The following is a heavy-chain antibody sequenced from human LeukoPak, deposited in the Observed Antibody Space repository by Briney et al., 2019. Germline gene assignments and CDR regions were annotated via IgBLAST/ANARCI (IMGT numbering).Heavy chain of an antibody. D-gene: IGHD6-19*01. Sequence: GGSLRVSCAASGFTFSSYSMNWVRQAPGKGLEWVSSINSNIRSTYYADSVKGRFTISRDNAKNSLYLQMNSLRAEDTAVYYCARAGTIAVAGTFDYWGQGTLVTVSS. CDR3: ARAGTIAVAGTFDY. CDR1: GFTFSSYS. J-gene: IGHJ4*02. V-gene: IGHV3-21*04. CDR2: INSNIRST.